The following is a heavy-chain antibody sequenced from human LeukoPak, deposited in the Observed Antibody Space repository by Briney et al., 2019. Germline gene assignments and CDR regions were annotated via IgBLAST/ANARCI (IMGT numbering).Heavy chain of an antibody. Sequence: GASAKVSCKASGYTFTGYYMHWVRQAPGQGLEWMGWINPNSGGTNYAQKFQGRVTMTRDTSISTAYMELSRLRSDDTAVYHCARDISPATSTGVAVAAPVWGQGTLVTVSS. D-gene: IGHD6-19*01. V-gene: IGHV1-2*02. CDR1: GYTFTGYY. CDR3: ARDISPATSTGVAVAAPV. J-gene: IGHJ4*02. CDR2: INPNSGGT.